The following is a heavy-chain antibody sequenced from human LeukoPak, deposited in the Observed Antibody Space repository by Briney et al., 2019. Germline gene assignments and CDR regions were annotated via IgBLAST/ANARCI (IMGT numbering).Heavy chain of an antibody. Sequence: ASVKVSCKAFGYTFTSNYMHWVRQAPGQGPEWMGVISPSGGWTTYAQKFQGRVTLTRDTSTSTAYMELSSLRSEDTAVYYCARGLSSSGWYGGLDAFDIWGQGTMVTVSS. CDR1: GYTFTSNY. CDR3: ARGLSSSGWYGGLDAFDI. D-gene: IGHD6-19*01. J-gene: IGHJ3*02. CDR2: ISPSGGWT. V-gene: IGHV1-46*01.